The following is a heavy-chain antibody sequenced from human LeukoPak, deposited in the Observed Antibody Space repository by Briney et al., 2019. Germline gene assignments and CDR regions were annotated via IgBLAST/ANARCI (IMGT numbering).Heavy chain of an antibody. CDR2: ISSSSSYI. V-gene: IGHV3-21*01. D-gene: IGHD3-3*01. CDR3: ARGDDFWSGPNFDY. Sequence: GGSLRLSCAASGFTFSSYSMNWVRQAPGKGLEWVSSISSSSSYIYCADSVKGRFTISRDNAKNSLYLQMNSLRAEDTAVYYCARGDDFWSGPNFDYWGQGTLVTVSS. CDR1: GFTFSSYS. J-gene: IGHJ4*02.